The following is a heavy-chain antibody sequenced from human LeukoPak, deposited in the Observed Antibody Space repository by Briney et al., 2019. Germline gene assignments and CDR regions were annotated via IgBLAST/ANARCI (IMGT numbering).Heavy chain of an antibody. CDR2: IGSWSSTI. CDR3: ARSVVDMPFSY. Sequence: GGSLRLSCAASGFTFSTYSMNWVRQAPGKGLEWVSYIGSWSSTIFYSDSVKGRFTISRDNAKNSLYLQMNRLRAEDTAMYYCARSVVDMPFSYWGQGTLVTVSS. CDR1: GFTFSTYS. V-gene: IGHV3-48*01. J-gene: IGHJ4*02. D-gene: IGHD5-12*01.